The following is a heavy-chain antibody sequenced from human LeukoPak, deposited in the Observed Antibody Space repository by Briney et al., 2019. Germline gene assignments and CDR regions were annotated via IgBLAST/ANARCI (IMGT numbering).Heavy chain of an antibody. Sequence: SETLSLTCAVYGGSFSGYYWSWIRQPPGKGLEWIGEINHSGSTNYNPSLRSRVTISVDTSKNQFSLKLSSVTAADTAVYYCARMADGVRGVIINLYYYYGMDVWGQGTTVTVSS. CDR1: GGSFSGYY. D-gene: IGHD3-10*01. V-gene: IGHV4-34*01. CDR3: ARMADGVRGVIINLYYYYGMDV. J-gene: IGHJ6*02. CDR2: INHSGST.